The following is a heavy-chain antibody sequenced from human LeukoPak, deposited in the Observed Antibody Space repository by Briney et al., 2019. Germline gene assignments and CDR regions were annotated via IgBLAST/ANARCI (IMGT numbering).Heavy chain of an antibody. V-gene: IGHV4-31*03. Sequence: SETLSLTCSVSGGSVSSGGYYWTWVRQHPGRGLEWIGYIYHSGTTFYNPSLESRVIVSVDTSKNQLSLKLSSVTAADTAVYYCARALPGAFDIWGQGTMVTVSS. CDR3: ARALPGAFDI. CDR1: GGSVSSGGYY. D-gene: IGHD7-27*01. J-gene: IGHJ3*02. CDR2: IYHSGTT.